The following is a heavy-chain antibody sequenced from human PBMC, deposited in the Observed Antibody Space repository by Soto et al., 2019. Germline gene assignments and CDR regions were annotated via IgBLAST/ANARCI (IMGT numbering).Heavy chain of an antibody. CDR3: AKETYSGPLDY. D-gene: IGHD2-15*01. Sequence: QVQLVESGGGVVQPGRSLRLSCAASGFTFSSYGMHWVRQAPGKGLEWVAVISYDGSNKYYADSVKGRSTISRDNSKNALYLQMNSLRAEDTAVYYCAKETYSGPLDYWGQGTLGTVSS. CDR1: GFTFSSYG. CDR2: ISYDGSNK. J-gene: IGHJ4*02. V-gene: IGHV3-30*18.